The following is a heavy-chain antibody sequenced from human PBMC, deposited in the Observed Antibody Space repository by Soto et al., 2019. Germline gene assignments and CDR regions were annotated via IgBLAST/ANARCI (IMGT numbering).Heavy chain of an antibody. D-gene: IGHD5-18*01. CDR3: VSDRGYGHASVPYS. CDR2: ISDDGGLQ. V-gene: IGHV3-30*03. CDR1: GFTFTSYG. J-gene: IGHJ4*02. Sequence: QAHLVESGGGVVQPGRSLRLSCAASGFTFTSYGMHWVRQAPGTRLEWVAVISDDGGLQHYADSVKGRFTISRDTSKNMVLLQMNSLRAEDTAVYYCVSDRGYGHASVPYSWGQGTLVSVSS.